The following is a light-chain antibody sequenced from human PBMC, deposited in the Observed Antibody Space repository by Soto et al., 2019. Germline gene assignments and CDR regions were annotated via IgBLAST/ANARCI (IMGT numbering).Light chain of an antibody. J-gene: IGKJ5*01. CDR3: QQYNDRPPIT. CDR2: GAS. CDR1: QSVSSSY. Sequence: EIVMTQSPATLSVSPGERATLSCRASQSVSSSYLAWYQHKPGQAPRLLIYGASSRATGIPDRFSGSGSGTDFTLTISRLEPEDFAVYYCQQYNDRPPITFGQGTRLEIK. V-gene: IGKV3D-20*02.